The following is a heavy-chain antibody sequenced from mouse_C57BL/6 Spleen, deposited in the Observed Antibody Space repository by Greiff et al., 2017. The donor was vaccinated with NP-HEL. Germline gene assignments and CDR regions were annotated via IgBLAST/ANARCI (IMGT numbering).Heavy chain of an antibody. J-gene: IGHJ3*01. CDR3: AGYGSSYWFAY. V-gene: IGHV1-82*01. CDR2: IYPGDGDT. Sequence: VKLMESGPELVKPGASVKISCKASGYAFSSSWMNWVKQRPGKGLEWIGRIYPGDGDTNYNGKFKGKATLTADTSASTAYMQLSSLTSEDSAVYFCAGYGSSYWFAYWGQGTLVTVSA. CDR1: GYAFSSSW. D-gene: IGHD1-1*01.